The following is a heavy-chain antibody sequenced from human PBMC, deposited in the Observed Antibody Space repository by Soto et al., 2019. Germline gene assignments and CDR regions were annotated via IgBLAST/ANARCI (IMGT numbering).Heavy chain of an antibody. J-gene: IGHJ4*02. CDR3: AKATRLTDTGSD. Sequence: EVQLVESGGGLVQPGRSLRLSCAASGFTFDDYALHWVRQVPGKGLEWVSGISWNSVAIHYADSVKGRFTISRDNAKNSLYLQMNNLSGEDTALYYCAKATRLTDTGSDWGQGPLVTVSS. D-gene: IGHD2-8*02. V-gene: IGHV3-9*01. CDR2: ISWNSVAI. CDR1: GFTFDDYA.